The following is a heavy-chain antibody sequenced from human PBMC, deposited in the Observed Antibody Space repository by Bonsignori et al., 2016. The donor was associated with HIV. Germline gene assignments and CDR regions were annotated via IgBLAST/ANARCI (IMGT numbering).Heavy chain of an antibody. D-gene: IGHD2-2*01. V-gene: IGHV4-34*02. CDR3: AKVPGATAP. Sequence: VQLQQWGAGLLKPSETLSLTCAVSGGSFRDDYWSWIRQSPAKGLEWIGDIDRNGSTSYNPSLESRVTISIDTSKNQFSLKVTSLTAADTAVYYCAKVPGATAPWGQGTLVTVSS. CDR2: IDRNGST. CDR1: GGSFRDDY. J-gene: IGHJ5*02.